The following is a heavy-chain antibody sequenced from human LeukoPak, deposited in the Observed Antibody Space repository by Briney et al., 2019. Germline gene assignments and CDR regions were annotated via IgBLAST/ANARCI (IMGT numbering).Heavy chain of an antibody. Sequence: GGSLRLSCAASVFTFSSYGMHWVREAPGKGREWGAVIWYDGSNKYYADSVKGRFTISRDNSKNTLYLQMNSLRAEDTAVYYCAKDSRSGLINNWFDPWGQGTLVTVSS. V-gene: IGHV3-33*06. CDR3: AKDSRSGLINNWFDP. D-gene: IGHD3-10*01. CDR2: IWYDGSNK. J-gene: IGHJ5*02. CDR1: VFTFSSYG.